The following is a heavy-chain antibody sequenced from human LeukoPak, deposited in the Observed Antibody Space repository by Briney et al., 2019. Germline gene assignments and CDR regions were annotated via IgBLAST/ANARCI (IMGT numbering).Heavy chain of an antibody. D-gene: IGHD4-17*01. CDR3: AKSWATVTTLDY. CDR1: GFTFTSYG. Sequence: PGGSLRLSCAASGFTFTSYGMSWVRQAPGKGLEWVSAISGSGGSTYYADSVKGRFTISRDNSKNTLYLQMNSLRAEDTAVYYCAKSWATVTTLDYWGQGTLVTVSS. J-gene: IGHJ4*02. CDR2: ISGSGGST. V-gene: IGHV3-23*01.